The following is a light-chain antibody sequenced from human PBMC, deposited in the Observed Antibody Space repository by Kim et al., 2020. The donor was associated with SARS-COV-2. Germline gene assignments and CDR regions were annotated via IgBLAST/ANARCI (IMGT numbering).Light chain of an antibody. V-gene: IGLV2-11*01. CDR3: RSYLGSTIWV. Sequence: QSALTQPRSLSGSPGQSVTISCTGTSSDVGDYDYVSWYQQYPGKVPKLILYQVKRRPSGVPDRFSGSKSGNTASLTVSGLQAEDEAEYFCRSYLGSTIWVFGTGTQLTVL. CDR1: SSDVGDYDY. CDR2: QVK. J-gene: IGLJ3*02.